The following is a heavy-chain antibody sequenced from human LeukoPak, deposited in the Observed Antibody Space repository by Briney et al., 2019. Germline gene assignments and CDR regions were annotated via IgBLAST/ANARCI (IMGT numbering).Heavy chain of an antibody. CDR1: GGSISSYY. V-gene: IGHV4-59*08. CDR3: ARQERGRYFDL. J-gene: IGHJ2*01. Sequence: PSETLSLTCTVSGGSISSYYWSWIRQPPGKGFEWIGYIYYSGSTNYNPSLKSRVTISVDTSKNQFSLKLSSVTAADTAVYHCARQERGRYFDLWGRGTLVTVSS. D-gene: IGHD3-10*01. CDR2: IYYSGST.